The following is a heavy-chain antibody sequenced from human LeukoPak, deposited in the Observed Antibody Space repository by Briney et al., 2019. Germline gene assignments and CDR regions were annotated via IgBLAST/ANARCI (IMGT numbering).Heavy chain of an antibody. Sequence: GGSLKLSCAASGFTFRNYWMSRVRQAPGKGLEWVANIKQDGSEKYYVDSVKGRFTISRDNAKNSLHLQMNSLRAEDTAVYYCARDRATLDYWGQGTLVTGSS. CDR2: IKQDGSEK. V-gene: IGHV3-7*01. J-gene: IGHJ4*02. D-gene: IGHD2/OR15-2a*01. CDR3: ARDRATLDY. CDR1: GFTFRNYW.